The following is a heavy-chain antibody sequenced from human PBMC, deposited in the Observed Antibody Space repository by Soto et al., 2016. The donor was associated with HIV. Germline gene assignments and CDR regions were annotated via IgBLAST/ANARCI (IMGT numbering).Heavy chain of an antibody. V-gene: IGHV3-15*01. D-gene: IGHD2-21*02. CDR1: GFTFSNAW. CDR2: IKTKTDDGTT. CDR3: TTGTDRGLTYYYYYGMDV. J-gene: IGHJ6*02. Sequence: EVQLVESGGGLVKPGGSLRLSRAASGFTFSNAWMTWVRQAPGKGLEWVGRIKTKTDDGTTDYAAPVKGRFTISRDDSKNTLYLQMNSLKTEDTAVYYCTTGTDRGLTYYYYYGMDVWGQGTSVTVSS.